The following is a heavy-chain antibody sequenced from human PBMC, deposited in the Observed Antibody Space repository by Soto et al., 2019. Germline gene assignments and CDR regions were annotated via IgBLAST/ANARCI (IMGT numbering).Heavy chain of an antibody. J-gene: IGHJ4*02. CDR2: IYYSGST. V-gene: IGHV4-59*06. D-gene: IGHD4-17*01. Sequence: SETLSLTCTVSGGSISSYYWSWIRQHPGKGLEWIGYIYYSGSTYYNPSLKSRVTISVDTSKNQFSLKLSSVTAADTAVYYCARYVAYGGYYFDYWGQGTLVTVSS. CDR3: ARYVAYGGYYFDY. CDR1: GGSISSYY.